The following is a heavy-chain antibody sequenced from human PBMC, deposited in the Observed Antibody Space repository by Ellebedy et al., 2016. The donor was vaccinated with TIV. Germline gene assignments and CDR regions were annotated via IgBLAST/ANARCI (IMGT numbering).Heavy chain of an antibody. CDR3: ARQGSIRHENQAGFDY. J-gene: IGHJ4*02. CDR2: IYPGDSDT. CDR1: GYSFTSYW. Sequence: GESLKISCKGSGYSFTSYWIGWVRQMPGKGLEWMGLIYPGDSDTRYSPSFQGQVTISADKSISTADLQWSSLKASDTAMYYCARQGSIRHENQAGFDYWGQGTLVTVSS. V-gene: IGHV5-51*01. D-gene: IGHD1-14*01.